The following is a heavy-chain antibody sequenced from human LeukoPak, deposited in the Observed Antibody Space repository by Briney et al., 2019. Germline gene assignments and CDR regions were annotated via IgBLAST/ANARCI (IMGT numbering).Heavy chain of an antibody. Sequence: GASVKVSCKASGYTFTSYGISWVRQAPGQGLEWMGWISAYNGNTNYAQKLQGRVTMTTDTSTSTAYMELRSLRSDDTAVYYCARDHYRAGILNLIPPGNNYYMDVWGKGATVTVSS. V-gene: IGHV1-18*01. D-gene: IGHD2-8*01. J-gene: IGHJ6*03. CDR2: ISAYNGNT. CDR3: ARDHYRAGILNLIPPGNNYYMDV. CDR1: GYTFTSYG.